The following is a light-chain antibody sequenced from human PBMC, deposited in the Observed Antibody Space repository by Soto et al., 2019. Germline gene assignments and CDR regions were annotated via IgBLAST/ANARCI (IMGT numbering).Light chain of an antibody. J-gene: IGKJ1*01. Sequence: EVVFTQSPGTLSLSPGERATLSCRASQTVSSSYLGWYQQKPGQAPRLLIYGASTRATDIPATFTGSGAGTECTRPISSLQSEDIAVYYCQQYNKWPQTFGQGTKVDNK. CDR3: QQYNKWPQT. V-gene: IGKV3D-15*01. CDR2: GAS. CDR1: QTVSSSY.